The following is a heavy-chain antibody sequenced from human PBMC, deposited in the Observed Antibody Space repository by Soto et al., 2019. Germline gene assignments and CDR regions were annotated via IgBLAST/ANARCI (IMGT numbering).Heavy chain of an antibody. V-gene: IGHV4-59*12. D-gene: IGHD5-12*01. Sequence: SETLSLTCTVSGGSIRSYYWSWIRQPPGKGLEWIGYIYYSGSTTYNPSLKSRVTISVDTSKNQFSLKLSSVTAADTAVYYCARDLRGYSGYDLTNWFDPWGQGTLVTVSS. CDR1: GGSIRSYY. J-gene: IGHJ5*02. CDR2: IYYSGST. CDR3: ARDLRGYSGYDLTNWFDP.